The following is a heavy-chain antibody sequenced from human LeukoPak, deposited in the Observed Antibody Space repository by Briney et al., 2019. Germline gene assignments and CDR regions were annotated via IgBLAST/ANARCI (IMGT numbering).Heavy chain of an antibody. D-gene: IGHD2-15*01. Sequence: ASVKVSCKASGYTFTSYGISWVRQAPGQGLEWMGWISAYNGNTNYAQKLQGRVTMTTDTSTSTAYMELRSLRSDDTAVYYCARVDCGGSCYSWFDPRGQGTLVTVSS. CDR1: GYTFTSYG. J-gene: IGHJ5*02. V-gene: IGHV1-18*04. CDR3: ARVDCGGSCYSWFDP. CDR2: ISAYNGNT.